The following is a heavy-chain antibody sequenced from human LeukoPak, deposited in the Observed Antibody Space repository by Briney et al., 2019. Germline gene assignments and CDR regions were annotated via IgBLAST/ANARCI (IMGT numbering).Heavy chain of an antibody. D-gene: IGHD5-18*01. J-gene: IGHJ5*02. CDR3: AREWRGYSYDNWFDP. CDR2: INPSGGST. V-gene: IGHV1-46*01. CDR1: GYTFTSYY. Sequence: ASVKVSCKASGYTFTSYYMHWVRQAPGQGLEWMGIINPSGGSTSYAQKFQGRVTMTRDMSTSTVYMELSSLRSEDTAVYYCAREWRGYSYDNWFDPWGQGTLVTVYS.